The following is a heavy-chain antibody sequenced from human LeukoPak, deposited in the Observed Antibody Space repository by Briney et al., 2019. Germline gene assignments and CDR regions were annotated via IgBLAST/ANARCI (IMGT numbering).Heavy chain of an antibody. CDR2: IKQDGSDE. V-gene: IGHV3-7*05. D-gene: IGHD2-2*01. CDR3: ARGRCGLSPADDFDY. CDR1: GFTFSSHW. J-gene: IGHJ4*02. Sequence: GGSLRLSCAASGFTFSSHWMSWLSQAPGKGLEWVANIKQDGSDEFYVDSVKGRFTIFRDNAKNSLYLQMNSLRAEDTAVYYCARGRCGLSPADDFDYWGQGTLVTVSS.